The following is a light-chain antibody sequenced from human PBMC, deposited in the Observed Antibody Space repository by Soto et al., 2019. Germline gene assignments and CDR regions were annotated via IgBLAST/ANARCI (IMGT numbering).Light chain of an antibody. V-gene: IGKV1D-12*01. J-gene: IGKJ4*01. CDR2: AAS. CDR3: QQANSFPPT. CDR1: QDIRSW. Sequence: DIQMTQSPSSVSASVGDRVTITCRASQDIRSWLAWYQQKPGKAPKLLIYAASSLQSEVPSRFSGSGSGTDFSLTISSLQPEDFATYYCQQANSFPPTFGGGPRWKSN.